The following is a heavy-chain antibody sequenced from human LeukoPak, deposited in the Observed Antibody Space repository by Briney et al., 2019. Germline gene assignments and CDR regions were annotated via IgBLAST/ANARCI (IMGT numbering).Heavy chain of an antibody. V-gene: IGHV4-61*09. CDR1: GGSISSGSYY. CDR3: AREVGGEQQPWFDP. D-gene: IGHD6-13*01. CDR2: IYYSGST. J-gene: IGHJ5*02. Sequence: NPSQTLSLTCTVSGGSISSGSYYWSWIRQPAGKGLEWIGHIYYSGSTNYNPSLKSRVTISVDTSKNQFSLKLSSVTAADTAVYYCAREVGGEQQPWFDPWGQGTLVTVSS.